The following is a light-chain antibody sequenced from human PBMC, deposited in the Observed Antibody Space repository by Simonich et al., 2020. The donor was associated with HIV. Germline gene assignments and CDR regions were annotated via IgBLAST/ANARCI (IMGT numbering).Light chain of an antibody. Sequence: SYELTQPSLVSVSPGQTARITCSGDVLARKYTRWFYQKPGQAPVLVIYKDSERPSGIPERFSGSTSGTTVTLTISGAQLEDEADYYCCSFAGIYTSDLFGGGTKLTVL. V-gene: IGLV3-27*01. J-gene: IGLJ2*01. CDR2: KDS. CDR1: VLARKY. CDR3: CSFAGIYTSDL.